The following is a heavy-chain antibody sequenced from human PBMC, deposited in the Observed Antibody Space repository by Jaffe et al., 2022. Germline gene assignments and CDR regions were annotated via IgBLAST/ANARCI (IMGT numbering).Heavy chain of an antibody. Sequence: QVQLQQWGAGLLKPSETLSLTCAVYGGSFSGYYWSWIRQPPGKGLEWIGEINHSGSTNYNPSLKSRVTISVDTSKNQFSLKLSSVTAADTAVYYCARGRWFYDFWSGYYTGPGTYYYYYMDVWGKGTTVTVSS. D-gene: IGHD3-3*01. J-gene: IGHJ6*03. CDR2: INHSGST. V-gene: IGHV4-34*01. CDR3: ARGRWFYDFWSGYYTGPGTYYYYYMDV. CDR1: GGSFSGYY.